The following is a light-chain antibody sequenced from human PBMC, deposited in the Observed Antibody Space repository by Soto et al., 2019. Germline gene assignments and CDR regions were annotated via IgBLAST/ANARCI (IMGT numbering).Light chain of an antibody. Sequence: QCVLTQPASVSGAPGQSITISCTGTSSDAGGYNYVSWYQQHPGKAPKLMIYDVRNRASGASNRFSGSKSGNTASLTISGLQAEDEADYYCTSYTSSSTLYVFGTGTKVTVL. CDR2: DVR. CDR1: SSDAGGYNY. V-gene: IGLV2-14*01. J-gene: IGLJ1*01. CDR3: TSYTSSSTLYV.